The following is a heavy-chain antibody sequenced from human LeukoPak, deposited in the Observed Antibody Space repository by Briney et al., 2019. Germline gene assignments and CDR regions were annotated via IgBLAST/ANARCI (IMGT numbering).Heavy chain of an antibody. CDR3: ARLGRTSYWYFDL. V-gene: IGHV4-59*08. D-gene: IGHD2-2*01. J-gene: IGHJ2*01. CDR1: GGSLSSYY. Sequence: PSETLSLTCTVSGGSLSSYYRGWVRQPPREGLAWIGYIYYSGSTNYNPSLKSRVTISVDTSKNQFSLKLSSETAADTAVYYCARLGRTSYWYFDLWGRGTLVTVSS. CDR2: IYYSGST.